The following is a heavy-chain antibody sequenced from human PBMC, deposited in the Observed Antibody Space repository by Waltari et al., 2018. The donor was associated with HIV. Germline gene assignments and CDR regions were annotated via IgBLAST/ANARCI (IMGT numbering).Heavy chain of an antibody. D-gene: IGHD6-6*01. J-gene: IGHJ6*02. V-gene: IGHV1-69*13. Sequence: QVQLVQSGAEVKKPGSSVKVPGKAAGGTFSSNAISWVRQATGQGLEWMGGIIPIFGTANYAQKFQGRVTITADESTSTAYMELSSLRSEDTAVYYCARERSSLSYYYGMDVWGQGTTVTVSS. CDR2: IIPIFGTA. CDR3: ARERSSLSYYYGMDV. CDR1: GGTFSSNA.